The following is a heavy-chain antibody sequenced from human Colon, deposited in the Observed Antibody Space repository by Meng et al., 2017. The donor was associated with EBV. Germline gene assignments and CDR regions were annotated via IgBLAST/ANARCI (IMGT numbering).Heavy chain of an antibody. V-gene: IGHV4-30-4*01. Sequence: LILIFPDSGASVTSGNSHCSWVRQPPGKGLECIGYTYSSRSTYYTPSFKSRVYMSVDTSKNQFSMSLNSVTAADTAVYYCAREENTSGWYYHWGQGTLVTVSS. CDR1: GASVTSGNSH. J-gene: IGHJ4*02. CDR2: TYSSRST. D-gene: IGHD6-13*01. CDR3: AREENTSGWYYH.